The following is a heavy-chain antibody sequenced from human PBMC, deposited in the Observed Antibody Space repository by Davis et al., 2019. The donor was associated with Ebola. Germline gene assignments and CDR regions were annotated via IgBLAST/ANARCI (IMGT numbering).Heavy chain of an antibody. CDR2: IYYTGAT. J-gene: IGHJ6*02. CDR1: SGSITNYY. Sequence: SETLSLTCTVSSGSITNYYWTWIRQPPGKGLEWMGYIYYTGATNYNPSLKSRVTISIDTSKNQFSLELTSVTAADTAMYYCARELQGSRRGQYYYAMDVWGQGTTVTVSS. D-gene: IGHD3-10*01. V-gene: IGHV4-59*01. CDR3: ARELQGSRRGQYYYAMDV.